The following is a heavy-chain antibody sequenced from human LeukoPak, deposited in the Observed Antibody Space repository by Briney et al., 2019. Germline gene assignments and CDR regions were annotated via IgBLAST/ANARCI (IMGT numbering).Heavy chain of an antibody. D-gene: IGHD3-10*01. J-gene: IGHJ4*02. CDR1: RFTLSSYW. V-gene: IGHV3-66*01. Sequence: PGGSLRLSCAASRFTLSSYWMHWVRQAPGKGLEWVSVIYSDGRTFYADSVKARFTISRDNSKNTLYLQMNSLRAEDTAVYYCARASLYGSGSYYSDYWGQGTLVTVSS. CDR2: IYSDGRT. CDR3: ARASLYGSGSYYSDY.